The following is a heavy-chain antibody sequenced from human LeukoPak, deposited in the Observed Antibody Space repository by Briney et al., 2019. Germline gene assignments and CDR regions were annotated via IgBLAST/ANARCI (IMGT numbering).Heavy chain of an antibody. V-gene: IGHV1-69*01. CDR2: IIPIFGTA. CDR1: GGTFSSYA. CDR3: AREGIAVAGTFGY. Sequence: SVKVSCKASGGTFSSYAISWVRQAPGQGLEWIGGIIPIFGTANYAQKFQGRVTITADESTSTAYMELSSLRSEDTAVYYCAREGIAVAGTFGYWGQGTLVTVSS. D-gene: IGHD6-19*01. J-gene: IGHJ4*02.